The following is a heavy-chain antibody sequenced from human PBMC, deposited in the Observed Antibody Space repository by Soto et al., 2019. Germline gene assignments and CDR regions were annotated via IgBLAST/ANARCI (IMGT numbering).Heavy chain of an antibody. CDR3: ARSGYPPSYRFDL. CDR2: IGHSGSI. V-gene: IGHV4-38-2*01. CDR1: GYSLSRGFY. D-gene: IGHD3-3*01. Sequence: SVTLCLTCDVAGYSLSRGFYCRWIRQPRGKGGEWIASIGHSGSIYYSPSLKSRVTISVDTPKNQFSLKLNYVTAADTAVYYWARSGYPPSYRFDLWGRGTLVTVSS. J-gene: IGHJ2*01.